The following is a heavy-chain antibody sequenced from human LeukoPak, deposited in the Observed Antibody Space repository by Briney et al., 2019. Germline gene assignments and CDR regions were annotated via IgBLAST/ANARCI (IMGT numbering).Heavy chain of an antibody. D-gene: IGHD6-19*01. CDR2: ISGSGGST. J-gene: IGHJ4*02. CDR1: GFTVSSYA. V-gene: IGHV3-23*01. CDR3: AKYLTKQWLFNGLDY. Sequence: GGSLRLSCAASGFTVSSYAMSWVRQAPGKGLEWVSAISGSGGSTYYADSVKGRFTISRDNSKNTLYLQMNSLRAEDTAVYYCAKYLTKQWLFNGLDYWGQGTLVTVSS.